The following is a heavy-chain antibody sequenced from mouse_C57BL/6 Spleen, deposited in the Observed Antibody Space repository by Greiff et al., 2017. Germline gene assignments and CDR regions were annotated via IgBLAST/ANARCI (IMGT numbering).Heavy chain of an antibody. J-gene: IGHJ1*03. D-gene: IGHD1-1*01. Sequence: VQLQQSGAELVRPGASVTLSCKASGYTFTDYEMHWVKQTPVHGLEWIGAIDPETGGTAYNQKFKGKAILTADKSSSTAYMALRSLTSEDSAVYYCTRGGTVVADWYFDVWGTGTTVTVSS. CDR1: GYTFTDYE. CDR3: TRGGTVVADWYFDV. V-gene: IGHV1-15*01. CDR2: IDPETGGT.